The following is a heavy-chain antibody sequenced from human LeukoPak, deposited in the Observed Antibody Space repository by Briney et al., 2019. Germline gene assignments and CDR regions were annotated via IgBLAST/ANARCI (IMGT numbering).Heavy chain of an antibody. J-gene: IGHJ4*02. D-gene: IGHD1-14*01. CDR3: ARQGPGYYFDY. CDR1: GGSMSSYY. V-gene: IGHV4-59*08. Sequence: SETLSLTCTVSGGSMSSYYWSWIRQPPGKGLEWIGYIYYSGSTNYNPSLKSRVTISVDTSKNQFSLKLSSVTAADTAVYYCARQGPGYYFDYWGQGTLVTVSS. CDR2: IYYSGST.